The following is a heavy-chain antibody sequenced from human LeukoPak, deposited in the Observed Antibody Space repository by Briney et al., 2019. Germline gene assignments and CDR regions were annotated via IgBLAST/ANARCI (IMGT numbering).Heavy chain of an antibody. J-gene: IGHJ4*02. Sequence: GGSLRLPCAASGFTFNSYPMSWVRQAPGKGLEWVSVINDSGGSTYYADSVKGRFTISRDNSKNTLYLQMSGLRVEDTAVYYCARQPTWAFANFAYWGQGTLVTVSS. CDR2: INDSGGST. CDR3: ARQPTWAFANFAY. D-gene: IGHD1-26*01. CDR1: GFTFNSYP. V-gene: IGHV3-23*01.